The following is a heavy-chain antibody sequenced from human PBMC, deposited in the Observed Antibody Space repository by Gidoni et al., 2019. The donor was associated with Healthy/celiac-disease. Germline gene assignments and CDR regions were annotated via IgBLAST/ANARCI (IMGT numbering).Heavy chain of an antibody. J-gene: IGHJ5*02. CDR2: IYSGGST. D-gene: IGHD2-15*01. CDR3: ARGLCSGGSCYPGWFDP. Sequence: LEWVSVIYSGGSTYYADSVKGRFTISRDNSKNTLYLQMNSLRAEDTAVYYCARGLCSGGSCYPGWFDPWGQGTLVTVSS. V-gene: IGHV3-66*01.